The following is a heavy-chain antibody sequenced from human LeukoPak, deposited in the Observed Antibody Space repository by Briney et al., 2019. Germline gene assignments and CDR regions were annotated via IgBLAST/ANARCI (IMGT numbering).Heavy chain of an antibody. CDR2: VKQDGSEK. J-gene: IGHJ4*02. CDR1: GLTFSRYW. CDR3: EREIRLWLVPYYFDY. Sequence: GRSLRLSCAPAGLTFSRYWISCVRQAPGNWLGWVANVKQDGSEKYYVDSVKGRFTISRDNAKNSLYLQMNSLRAEDTAVYYCEREIRLWLVPYYFDYWGQGTLVTVSS. D-gene: IGHD6-19*01. V-gene: IGHV3-7*01.